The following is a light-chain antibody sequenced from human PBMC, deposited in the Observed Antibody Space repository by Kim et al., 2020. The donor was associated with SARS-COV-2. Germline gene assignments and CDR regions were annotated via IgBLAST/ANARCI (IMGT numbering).Light chain of an antibody. J-gene: IGKJ4*01. CDR1: QRVRRY. V-gene: IGKV3-11*01. Sequence: SSPGDRAILSCRASQRVRRYLTGHQQKPVQAPRLLIFDASNRATGIPARFSGSGSGTDFTLTISSLEPEDFAVYYCQQRSNWPLTFGGGTKVDIK. CDR3: QQRSNWPLT. CDR2: DAS.